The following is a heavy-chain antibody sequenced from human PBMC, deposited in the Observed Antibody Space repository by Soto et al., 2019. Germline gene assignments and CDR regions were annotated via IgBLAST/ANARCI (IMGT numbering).Heavy chain of an antibody. CDR3: ARGWGRIFDY. CDR2: INHSGST. D-gene: IGHD7-27*01. CDR1: GGSFSGYY. Sequence: QVQLQQWGAGLLKPSETLSLTCAVYGGSFSGYYWNWIRQPPGKGLEWIGEINHSGSTNYNPSLKSRGPISVDTSKNQFPLKLSSVTAADTAVYYCARGWGRIFDYWGQGTLVTVSS. J-gene: IGHJ4*02. V-gene: IGHV4-34*01.